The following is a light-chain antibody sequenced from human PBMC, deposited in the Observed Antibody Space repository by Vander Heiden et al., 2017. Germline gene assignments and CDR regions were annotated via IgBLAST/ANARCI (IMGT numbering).Light chain of an antibody. V-gene: IGKV3D-20*01. CDR3: QQYGSSPFT. J-gene: IGKJ4*01. Sequence: TPSPATLSLSSGENATPSCCAGQSVSSSYLAWYQQKPGLAPRLLIYDASNWATGIPERFSGSGSGTDFTLTISRLKPEDFAAYYCQQYGSSPFTFGGGTKVGMK. CDR1: QSVSSSY. CDR2: DAS.